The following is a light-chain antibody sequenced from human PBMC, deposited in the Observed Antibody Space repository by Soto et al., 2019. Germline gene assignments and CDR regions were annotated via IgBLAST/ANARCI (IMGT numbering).Light chain of an antibody. CDR3: SSYTSSSTLV. CDR2: EVG. J-gene: IGLJ1*01. CDR1: SSDVGGYNY. Sequence: QSALTQPASVSGSPGQSITISCTGTSSDVGGYNYVSWYQQNPGKAPKLMIYEVGNRTSGVSNRFSGSKSGNTASLTISGLQAEDEADYYCSSYTSSSTLVFGTGTKVTVL. V-gene: IGLV2-14*01.